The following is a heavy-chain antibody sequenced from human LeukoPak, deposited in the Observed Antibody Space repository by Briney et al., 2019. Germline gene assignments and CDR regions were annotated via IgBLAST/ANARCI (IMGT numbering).Heavy chain of an antibody. J-gene: IGHJ4*02. CDR1: GFSFSRYW. CDR2: INEDGSFT. D-gene: IGHD1-26*01. V-gene: IGHV3-74*01. CDR3: ARDLSGAWDF. Sequence: PGGSLRLSCADSGFSFSRYWMHWVRQVPGKGLVWVSRINEDGSFTNYADSVKGRFTISRDNAKRTLYLQMHSLRAEDTAMYYCARDLSGAWDFWGQGTLVTVSS.